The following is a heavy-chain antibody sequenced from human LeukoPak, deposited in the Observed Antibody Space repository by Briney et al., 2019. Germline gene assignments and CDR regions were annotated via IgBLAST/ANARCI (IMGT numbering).Heavy chain of an antibody. J-gene: IGHJ5*02. V-gene: IGHV3-23*01. CDR1: GFRFTDYA. CDR2: ISGSGDTT. D-gene: IGHD3-10*01. Sequence: PGGSLRLSCAASGFRFTDYAMTWVRQAPGKGLEWVSTISGSGDTTYYADSLKGRFTISRDNSKNTLYLQMNSLRAEDTAIYYCAKILSRSQKFHPWGQGTLVTVSS. CDR3: AKILSRSQKFHP.